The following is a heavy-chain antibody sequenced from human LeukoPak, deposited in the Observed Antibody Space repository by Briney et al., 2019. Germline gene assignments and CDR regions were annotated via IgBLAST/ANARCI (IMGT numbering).Heavy chain of an antibody. J-gene: IGHJ4*02. V-gene: IGHV3-48*01. CDR1: GFTFSVFS. D-gene: IGHD5-24*01. Sequence: PGGSLRLSCAASGFTFSVFSLNWVRQAPGKGREWISYIGIDSGNTNYADSVKGRFTISGDKAKNSLYLQMNSLRVEDTAVYYCARDYKYAFDNWGQGTLVTVSS. CDR3: ARDYKYAFDN. CDR2: IGIDSGNT.